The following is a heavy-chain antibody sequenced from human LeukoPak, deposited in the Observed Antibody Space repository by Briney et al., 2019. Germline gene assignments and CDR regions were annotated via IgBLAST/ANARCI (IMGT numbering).Heavy chain of an antibody. D-gene: IGHD6-13*01. CDR3: ARVGYSSSWYVYYYGMDV. J-gene: IGHJ6*02. CDR1: GYTFTSYD. V-gene: IGHV1-8*01. Sequence: GASVKVSCKASGYTFTSYDINWVRQATGQGLEWMGWVNPNSGNTGYAQKFQGRVTMTRNTSISTAYMELSSLRSEDTAVYYCARVGYSSSWYVYYYGMDVWGQGTTVTVSS. CDR2: VNPNSGNT.